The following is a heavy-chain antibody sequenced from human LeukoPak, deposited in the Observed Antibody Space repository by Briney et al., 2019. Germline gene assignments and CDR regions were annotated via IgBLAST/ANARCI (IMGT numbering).Heavy chain of an antibody. D-gene: IGHD3-22*01. V-gene: IGHV3-9*03. CDR1: GFTFDDYA. J-gene: IGHJ4*02. Sequence: GGSLRLSCAASGFTFDDYAMHWVRQAPGKGLEWVSGISWNSGSIDYADSVKGRFTISRDNAKNSLYLQMNSLRAEDMALYYCAKASHYSDSSGYYYGTPLDYWGQGTLVTVSS. CDR3: AKASHYSDSSGYYYGTPLDY. CDR2: ISWNSGSI.